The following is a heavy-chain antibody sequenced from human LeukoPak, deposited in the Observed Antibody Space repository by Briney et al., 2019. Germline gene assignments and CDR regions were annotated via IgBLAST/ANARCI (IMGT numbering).Heavy chain of an antibody. J-gene: IGHJ6*02. CDR2: ISSSSSTI. V-gene: IGHV3-48*02. D-gene: IGHD3-10*01. CDR1: GFTFSSYS. Sequence: GGSLRLSCAASGFTFSSYSMNWVRQAPGKGLEWVSYISSSSSTIYYADSVKGRFTISRDNAKNSLYLQMNSLRDEDTAVYYCAREELLWFGESYYYGMDVWGQGTTVTVSS. CDR3: AREELLWFGESYYYGMDV.